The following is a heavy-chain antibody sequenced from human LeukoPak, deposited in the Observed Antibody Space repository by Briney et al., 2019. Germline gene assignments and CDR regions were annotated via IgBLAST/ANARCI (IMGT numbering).Heavy chain of an antibody. V-gene: IGHV4-59*08. D-gene: IGHD6-6*01. CDR2: IYYRGST. J-gene: IGHJ3*02. CDR3: AREYGSSTGRRAFDI. Sequence: SETLSLTCSVYGVSISCYYWSWIRQPPGKGLELIGKIYYRGSTNYTPSLKSRITISIDTCENQFSLKLNSVTAADTAVYYCAREYGSSTGRRAFDIWGQGTMVTVSS. CDR1: GVSISCYY.